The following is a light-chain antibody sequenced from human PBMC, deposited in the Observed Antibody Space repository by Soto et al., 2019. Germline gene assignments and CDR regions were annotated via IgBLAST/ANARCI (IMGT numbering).Light chain of an antibody. CDR1: SSDVGGYHY. CDR2: DVA. V-gene: IGLV2-11*01. Sequence: QSALTQPRSVSGSPRQSVTISCTGTSSDVGGYHYVSWYQHHPGKAPKLMIYDVARRPSGVPDRFSGSKSGNTASLTISGLQAEDEADYYCSSYGGSYTVVFGGGTQLTVL. J-gene: IGLJ2*01. CDR3: SSYGGSYTVV.